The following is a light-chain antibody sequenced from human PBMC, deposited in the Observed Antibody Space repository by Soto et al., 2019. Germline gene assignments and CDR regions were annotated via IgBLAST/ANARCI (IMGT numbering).Light chain of an antibody. Sequence: QSDRTQPASVSGSAGQSSPISCTGTSSDVGAYNYDSWYQQYPGEAPKVIIYDVSHRPAGVSNRFSGSKSGNTASLTISGLQTQDEADYYCSSYTSATTYVFGTGTKVTVL. CDR2: DVS. J-gene: IGLJ1*01. CDR3: SSYTSATTYV. CDR1: SSDVGAYNY. V-gene: IGLV2-14*01.